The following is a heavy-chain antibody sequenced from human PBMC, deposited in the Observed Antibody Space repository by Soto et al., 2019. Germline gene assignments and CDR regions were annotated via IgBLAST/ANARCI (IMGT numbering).Heavy chain of an antibody. CDR2: ISAYNGNT. D-gene: IGHD3-16*01. J-gene: IGHJ6*02. CDR1: DTPSLAML. CDR3: ARDGALGENYYYYGMDV. Sequence: ASVRSPARLLDTPSLAMLCIGFTSVGPDTRWISAYNGNTNYAQKLQGRVTMTTDTSTSTAYMELRSLRSDDTAVYYCARDGALGENYYYYGMDVWGQGTTVTVSS. V-gene: IGHV1-18*01.